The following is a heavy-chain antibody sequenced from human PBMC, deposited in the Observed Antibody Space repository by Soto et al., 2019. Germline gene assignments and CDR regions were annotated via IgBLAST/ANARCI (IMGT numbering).Heavy chain of an antibody. CDR2: IYYSGST. J-gene: IGHJ6*02. V-gene: IGHV4-31*03. D-gene: IGHD5-18*01. Sequence: SETLSLTCTVSGGSIRSGGYYWSWVRQSPRRGLEWIGNIYYSGSTYYNPSLKSRLTISVDTSKNQFSLNLSSVTAADTAVYYCARDRLMATAGTARHYFGLDVWGQGTTVTVSS. CDR3: ARDRLMATAGTARHYFGLDV. CDR1: GGSIRSGGYY.